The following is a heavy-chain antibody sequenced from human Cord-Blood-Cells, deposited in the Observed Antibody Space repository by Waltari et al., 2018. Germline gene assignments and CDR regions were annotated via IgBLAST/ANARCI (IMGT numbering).Heavy chain of an antibody. CDR2: IYYSGST. D-gene: IGHD7-27*01. CDR1: GGPISSYY. V-gene: IGHV4-59*01. Sequence: QVQLQESGPGLVKPSETLSLTCTVSGGPISSYYWSWIRQPPGKGLEWIGYIYYSGSTNSNPSRKSRVTISVDTSKDQFSLKLRSVTAADTAGYYCARVTQGWSWGWGDFDYWGQGTLVTVSS. J-gene: IGHJ4*02. CDR3: ARVTQGWSWGWGDFDY.